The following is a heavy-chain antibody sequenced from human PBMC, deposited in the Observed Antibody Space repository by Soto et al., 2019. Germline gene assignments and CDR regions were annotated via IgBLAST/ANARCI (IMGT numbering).Heavy chain of an antibody. J-gene: IGHJ6*02. CDR1: AGIFSNYA. CDR3: AEDFSDGHLEELGTDQYYYGLDV. V-gene: IGHV3-30*18. D-gene: IGHD2-15*01. Sequence: SRMASAGIFSNYAISRVCQSPGNGYDWVALISYDGSNTHYADSVKGPFSISSDNTRNRLDLQMSGLRTEHTGIYYCAEDFSDGHLEELGTDQYYYGLDVWGRGTTVTVSS. CDR2: ISYDGSNT.